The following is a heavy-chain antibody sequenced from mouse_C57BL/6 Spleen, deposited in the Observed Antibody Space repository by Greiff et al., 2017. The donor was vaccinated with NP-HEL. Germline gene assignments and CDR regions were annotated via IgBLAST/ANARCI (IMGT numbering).Heavy chain of an antibody. Sequence: EVQLQQSGPGLVKPSQSLSLTCSVTGYSITSGYYWNWIRQFPGNKLEWMGYISYDGSNNYNPSLKNRISITRDTSKNQFFLKLNSVTTEDTATYYCARGLIYDGYYFDYWGQGTTLTVSS. D-gene: IGHD2-3*01. CDR1: GYSITSGYY. J-gene: IGHJ2*01. CDR2: ISYDGSN. CDR3: ARGLIYDGYYFDY. V-gene: IGHV3-6*01.